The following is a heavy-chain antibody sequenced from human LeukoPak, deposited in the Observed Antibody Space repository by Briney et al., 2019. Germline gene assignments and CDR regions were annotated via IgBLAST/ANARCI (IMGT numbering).Heavy chain of an antibody. Sequence: SVNVSCKASGGTFSSYAINWVRQAPGQGLEWMGGIIPISGTANYAQKFQGRVTITADESTSTAYMELSSPRSEDTAVYYCARGMTTVTTTNYYYYGMDVWGQGTTVTVSS. CDR3: ARGMTTVTTTNYYYYGMDV. J-gene: IGHJ6*02. CDR2: IIPISGTA. V-gene: IGHV1-69*13. CDR1: GGTFSSYA. D-gene: IGHD4-11*01.